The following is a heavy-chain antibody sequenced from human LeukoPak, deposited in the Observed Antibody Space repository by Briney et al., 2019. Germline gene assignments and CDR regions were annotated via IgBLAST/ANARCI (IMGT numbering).Heavy chain of an antibody. Sequence: PGGSLRLSCAASGFTFSSYWMHWVRQAPGKGLVWVSRINSDGSSTSYADSVKGRFTISRDNAKNTLYLQMNSLRAKDTAVYYCARVNDCSGGSCYSPFDYWGQGTLVTVSS. CDR3: ARVNDCSGGSCYSPFDY. J-gene: IGHJ4*02. D-gene: IGHD2-15*01. CDR2: INSDGSST. CDR1: GFTFSSYW. V-gene: IGHV3-74*01.